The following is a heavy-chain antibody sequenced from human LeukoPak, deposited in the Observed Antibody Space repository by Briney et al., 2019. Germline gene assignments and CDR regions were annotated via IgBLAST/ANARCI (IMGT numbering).Heavy chain of an antibody. CDR2: INHSGST. J-gene: IGHJ4*02. D-gene: IGHD2-2*01. CDR3: ARWGGSSTSCSCFDY. V-gene: IGHV4-34*01. CDR1: GGSFSGYY. Sequence: SETLSLTCAVYGGSFSGYYWSWIRQPPGKGLEWIGEINHSGSTNYNPSLKSRVTISADTSKNQFSLKLSSVTAADTAVYYCARWGGSSTSCSCFDYWGQGTLVTVSS.